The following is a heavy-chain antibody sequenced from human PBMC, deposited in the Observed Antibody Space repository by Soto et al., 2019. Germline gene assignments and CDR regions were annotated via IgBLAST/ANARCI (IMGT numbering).Heavy chain of an antibody. CDR1: GGTFSSYA. J-gene: IGHJ6*02. CDR3: ARLEPYYYYGMDV. V-gene: IGHV1-69*13. CDR2: IIPIFGTA. D-gene: IGHD1-1*01. Sequence: GASVKVSCKASGGTFSSYAISWVRQAPGQGLEWMGGIIPIFGTANYAQKFQGRVTITADESTSTAYMELSSLRSEDTAVYYCARLEPYYYYGMDVWGQGTTVTVPS.